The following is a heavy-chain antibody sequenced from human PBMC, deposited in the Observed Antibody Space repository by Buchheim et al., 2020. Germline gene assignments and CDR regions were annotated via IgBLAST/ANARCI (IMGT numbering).Heavy chain of an antibody. Sequence: EVQLVESGGGLVQPGGSLRLSCAASGFAFSSYSMNWVRQAPGKGPEWISYITTSSTTVYYADSVKGRFTISRDNATNSLYLQMNGLRAEDTAVYYCARESVFGVVNSFDSWGQGTL. CDR2: ITTSSTTV. J-gene: IGHJ4*02. CDR1: GFAFSSYS. CDR3: ARESVFGVVNSFDS. D-gene: IGHD3-3*01. V-gene: IGHV3-48*01.